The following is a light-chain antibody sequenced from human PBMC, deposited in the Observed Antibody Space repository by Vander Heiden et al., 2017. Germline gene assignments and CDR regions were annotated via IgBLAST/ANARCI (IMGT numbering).Light chain of an antibody. CDR3: QQYGGLPLT. CDR1: RSVTSNY. V-gene: IGKV3-20*01. J-gene: IGKJ4*01. Sequence: VLTQSPGTLSLSPGERATPSCRASRSVTSNYLAWYQQKPGQAPRLLMYGASTRATGIPDRFSGSGSGTDFTLTINRLEPEDCALYYCQQYGGLPLTFGGGTKLEIK. CDR2: GAS.